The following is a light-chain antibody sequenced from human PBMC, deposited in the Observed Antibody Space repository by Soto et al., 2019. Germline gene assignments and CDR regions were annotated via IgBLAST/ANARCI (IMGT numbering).Light chain of an antibody. J-gene: IGKJ1*01. CDR3: QQYGSPGT. V-gene: IGKV3-20*01. CDR2: GAS. Sequence: IVLTQSPGTLSLSPGERATLSCRASQSVSNNYLAWYQQKPGQAPRLLIYGASNRATGIPDSFIGSGSATDFTLTISRMEPEDFAVDDCQQYGSPGTFGQGTKVDIK. CDR1: QSVSNNY.